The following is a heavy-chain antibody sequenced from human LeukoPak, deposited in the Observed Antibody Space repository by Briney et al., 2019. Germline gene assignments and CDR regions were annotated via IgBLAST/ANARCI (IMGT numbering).Heavy chain of an antibody. Sequence: SETLSLTCAVSGGSIHNYFWSWIRQPPGKGLEWIGYIYYSGSTYYNPSLKSRVTISVDTSKNQFSLKLSSVTAADTAVYYCARDAAGNYDSSGVFDYWGQGTLVTVSS. CDR2: IYYSGST. J-gene: IGHJ4*02. V-gene: IGHV4-30-4*08. CDR1: GGSIHNYF. D-gene: IGHD3-22*01. CDR3: ARDAAGNYDSSGVFDY.